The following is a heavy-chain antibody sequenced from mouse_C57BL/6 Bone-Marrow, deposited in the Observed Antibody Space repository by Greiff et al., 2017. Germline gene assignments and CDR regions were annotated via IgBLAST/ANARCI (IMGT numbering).Heavy chain of an antibody. CDR3: ARREDGYYDFDY. CDR2: IDFSDSYT. Sequence: QVQLQQPGAELVRPGTSVKLSCKASGYTFTSYWMHWVKQRPGQGLEWIGVIDFSDSYTNYNQKFKGKATLTVDTSASTAYRQLSSLTSEDSAVYNCARREDGYYDFDYWGQGTTLTVSS. D-gene: IGHD2-3*01. CDR1: GYTFTSYW. J-gene: IGHJ2*01. V-gene: IGHV1-59*01.